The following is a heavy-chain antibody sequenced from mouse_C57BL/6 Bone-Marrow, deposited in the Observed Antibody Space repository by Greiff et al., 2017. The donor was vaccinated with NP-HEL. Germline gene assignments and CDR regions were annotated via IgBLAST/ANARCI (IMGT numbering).Heavy chain of an antibody. J-gene: IGHJ1*03. V-gene: IGHV1-59*01. D-gene: IGHD1-3*01. CDR3: ARELPYWYFDF. Sequence: QVQLQQPGAELVRPGTSVKLSCKASGYTFTSYWMHWVKQRPGQGLEWIGVIDPSDSYTNYNQKFKGKATLTVDTSSSTAYMQLSSLTSEDSAVYYCARELPYWYFDFWGTGTTVTVSS. CDR1: GYTFTSYW. CDR2: IDPSDSYT.